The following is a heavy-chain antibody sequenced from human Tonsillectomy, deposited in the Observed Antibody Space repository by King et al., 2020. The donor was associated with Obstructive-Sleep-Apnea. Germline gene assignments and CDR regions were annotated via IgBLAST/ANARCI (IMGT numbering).Heavy chain of an antibody. D-gene: IGHD3-22*01. CDR1: GFTFSNYG. CDR2: IRYDGNNK. V-gene: IGHV3-30*02. Sequence: VQLVESGGGVVQPGRSLRLSCAASGFTFSNYGMHWVRQAPGKRLEWVTFIRYDGNNKYYVDSVKGRFTISRDNSKNTLFLQMSSLRVEDTAVYYCAKDLYSYDTSAYTSYFDYWGQGTLVTVSS. CDR3: AKDLYSYDTSAYTSYFDY. J-gene: IGHJ4*02.